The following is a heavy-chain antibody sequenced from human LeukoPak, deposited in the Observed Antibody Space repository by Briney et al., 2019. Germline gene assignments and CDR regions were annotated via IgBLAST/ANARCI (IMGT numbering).Heavy chain of an antibody. J-gene: IGHJ4*02. V-gene: IGHV3-72*01. CDR2: SRNNRHSFST. CDR1: GFIFSDHY. CDR3: PGVVPAAIPGY. Sequence: GGSLRLSCAASGFIFSDHYMDWVRQAPGKGLEWVARSRNNRHSFSTEYAASVRGRFSISRDDSKTSLYLQMNSLKTEDTAVYYCPGVVPAAIPGYWGQGTLVTVSS. D-gene: IGHD2-2*01.